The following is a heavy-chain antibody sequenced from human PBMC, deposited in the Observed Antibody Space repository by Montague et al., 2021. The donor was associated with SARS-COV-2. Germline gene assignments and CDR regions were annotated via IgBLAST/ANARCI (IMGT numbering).Heavy chain of an antibody. J-gene: IGHJ3*02. CDR3: ARPHGSGPGSNAFDI. CDR2: FYSRAST. V-gene: IGHV4-39*01. D-gene: IGHD3-10*01. CDR1: GGSISSNIYY. Sequence: SETLSLTCTVSGGSISSNIYYWGWMRRPPWTGLGRIGGFYSRASTSYNPSLKRRVTISVDTSKNQFSVKLSSVTAADTAVYYCARPHGSGPGSNAFDIWGQGTLVTLS.